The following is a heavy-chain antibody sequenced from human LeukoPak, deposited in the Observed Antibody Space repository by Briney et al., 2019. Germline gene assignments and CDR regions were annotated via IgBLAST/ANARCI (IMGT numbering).Heavy chain of an antibody. CDR2: LSGSGERT. J-gene: IGHJ4*02. D-gene: IGHD6-19*01. CDR1: GFTFSSYS. CDR3: AKDRGIAVACNQFDY. Sequence: AGGSLRLSCTASGFTFSSYSMSWVRQAPGKGLEWVSSLSGSGERTYYADSVKGRFTISRDNSKNTLYVQMSSLRDEDTAVYYCAKDRGIAVACNQFDYWGQGTLVTVSS. V-gene: IGHV3-23*01.